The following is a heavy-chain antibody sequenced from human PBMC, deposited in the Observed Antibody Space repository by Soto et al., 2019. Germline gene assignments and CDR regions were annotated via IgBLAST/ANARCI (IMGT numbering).Heavy chain of an antibody. CDR2: SYHSGTT. D-gene: IGHD6-13*01. CDR3: LSSTSKAGRYWYFDL. Sequence: QVQLQESGPGLVKPSGTLSLTCAVSGGSINSSDWWSWVRQPPGKGLEWIGESYHSGTTNYNPSLQRRVPISLDKSNQEFSLKLRSVTAAAAAVYYCLSSTSKAGRYWYFDLWGRGTPVTVSS. CDR1: GGSINSSDW. V-gene: IGHV4-4*02. J-gene: IGHJ2*01.